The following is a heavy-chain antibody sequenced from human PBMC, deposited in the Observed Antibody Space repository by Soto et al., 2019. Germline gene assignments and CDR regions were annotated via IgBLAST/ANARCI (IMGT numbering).Heavy chain of an antibody. CDR1: GYIFTSYD. Sequence: QVQLVQSGAEVKKPGASVKVSCKASGYIFTSYDINWVRQATGQRLEWMGWMNPNSGNAGSVQKFQGRVTMTRNTSIGTAYMELSRLSSDATAVYYCARRQRGYCFADSWGQGTLVSVSS. J-gene: IGHJ4*02. D-gene: IGHD5-18*01. CDR2: MNPNSGNA. V-gene: IGHV1-8*02. CDR3: ARRQRGYCFADS.